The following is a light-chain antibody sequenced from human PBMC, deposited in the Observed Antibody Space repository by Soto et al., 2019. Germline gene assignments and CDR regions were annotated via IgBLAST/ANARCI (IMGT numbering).Light chain of an antibody. Sequence: QSVLTQPASVSGSPGQSITISCTGTSSDIGGYKHVSWYQQHPGKAPKLMIYEVSHRPSGVSNRFSGSKSGNTASRTISGLQAEDEADYYCSSYTTSSTQVFGTGTKVTVL. J-gene: IGLJ1*01. CDR3: SSYTTSSTQV. CDR2: EVS. V-gene: IGLV2-14*01. CDR1: SSDIGGYKH.